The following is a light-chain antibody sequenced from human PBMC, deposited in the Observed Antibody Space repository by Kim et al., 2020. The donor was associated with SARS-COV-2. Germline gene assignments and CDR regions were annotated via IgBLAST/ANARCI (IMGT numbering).Light chain of an antibody. J-gene: IGKJ2*01. CDR2: GAS. CDR3: QQYNNWPYT. V-gene: IGKV3-15*01. CDR1: QSVSSN. Sequence: SVSPGERATRSCRASQSVSSNLAWYQQKPGQAPRLLIYGASTRATGIPARFSGSGSGTEFTLTISSLQSEDVAVYYCQQYNNWPYTFGQGTKLEI.